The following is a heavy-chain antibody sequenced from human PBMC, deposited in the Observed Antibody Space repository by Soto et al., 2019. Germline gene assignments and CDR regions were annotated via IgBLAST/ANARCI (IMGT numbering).Heavy chain of an antibody. Sequence: GGSLRLPCAASRFTFSSYAIHWVRQAPGKGLEWVALISYDGSNKYYADSVKVRFTISRDNSKNTLYLQMDSLRAEDTAVYSSAREDYYYCGRDVWGQGTTVTVSS. CDR3: AREDYYYCGRDV. V-gene: IGHV3-30-3*01. J-gene: IGHJ6*02. CDR1: RFTFSSYA. CDR2: ISYDGSNK.